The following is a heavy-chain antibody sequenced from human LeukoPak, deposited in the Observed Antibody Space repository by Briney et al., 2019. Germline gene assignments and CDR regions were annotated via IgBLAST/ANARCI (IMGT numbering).Heavy chain of an antibody. CDR2: IWYDGSNK. CDR1: GFTFSSYG. V-gene: IGHV3-33*01. Sequence: GGSLRLSCAASGFTFSSYGMHWVRQAPGKGLEWVAVIWYDGSNKYYADSVKGRFTISRDNSKNTLYLQMNSLRAEDTAVYYCARDPRTYYYDSSGYYHNDAFDIWGQGTMVTVSS. J-gene: IGHJ3*02. CDR3: ARDPRTYYYDSSGYYHNDAFDI. D-gene: IGHD3-22*01.